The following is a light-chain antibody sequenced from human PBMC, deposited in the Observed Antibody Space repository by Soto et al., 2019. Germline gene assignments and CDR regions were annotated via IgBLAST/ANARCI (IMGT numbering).Light chain of an antibody. V-gene: IGLV2-14*03. J-gene: IGLJ2*01. Sequence: QSALTQPASVSGSPGQSITISCTGTSSDVGYYNYVSWYQQHPGKAPKLMIYDVTNRPSGVSNRFSGSRSGNTAALSISGLQAEDEADYYCISYTSSSTRVFGGGTQVTVL. CDR2: DVT. CDR1: SSDVGYYNY. CDR3: ISYTSSSTRV.